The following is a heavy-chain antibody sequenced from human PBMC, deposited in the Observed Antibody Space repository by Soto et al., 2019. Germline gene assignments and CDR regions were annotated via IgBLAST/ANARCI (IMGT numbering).Heavy chain of an antibody. CDR3: ARSYMVRGVANWFDP. D-gene: IGHD3-10*01. V-gene: IGHV4-4*02. CDR1: GAPFTSRNW. Sequence: QVQLQESGPGLLKPSGTRSLTCAVPGAPFTSRNWWIWVGQPPGKGLEWIGEINHSGSTNYNPALKSRGTISLDKSMNRSHLKLRSVTAADTAVYYCARSYMVRGVANWFDPWGQGTLVTVSS. CDR2: INHSGST. J-gene: IGHJ5*02.